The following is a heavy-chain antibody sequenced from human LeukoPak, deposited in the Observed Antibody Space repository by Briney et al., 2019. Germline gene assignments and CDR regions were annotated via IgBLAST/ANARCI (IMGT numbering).Heavy chain of an antibody. V-gene: IGHV1-69*13. CDR2: IIPIFGTA. D-gene: IGHD3-22*01. CDR3: ARGTAYYDSSGHSFGY. CDR1: GGTFSSYA. Sequence: GASVKVSCKASGGTFSSYAISWVRQAPGQGLEWMEGIIPIFGTANYAQKFQGRVTITADESTSTAYMELSSLRSEDTAVYYCARGTAYYDSSGHSFGYWGQGTLVTVSS. J-gene: IGHJ4*02.